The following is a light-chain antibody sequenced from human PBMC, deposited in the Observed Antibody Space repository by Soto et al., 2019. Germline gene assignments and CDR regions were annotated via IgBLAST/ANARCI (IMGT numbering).Light chain of an antibody. Sequence: DIQMTQSPSSLSASVGDRATITCRASQDISSYLAWYQQKPGKVPQLLIYAASTVHSGVPSRFSGSGSGTDFTLTISSLQPEDVATYYCQKYEGDPFTFGPGTKVEIK. V-gene: IGKV1-27*01. CDR1: QDISSY. CDR2: AAS. J-gene: IGKJ3*01. CDR3: QKYEGDPFT.